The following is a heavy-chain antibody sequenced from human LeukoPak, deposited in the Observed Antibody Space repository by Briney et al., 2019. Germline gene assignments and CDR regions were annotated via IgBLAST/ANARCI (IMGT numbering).Heavy chain of an antibody. CDR1: GFTFRSYG. CDR3: AKRKGPGSFPDY. CDR2: ISYDGRNK. D-gene: IGHD3-10*01. J-gene: IGHJ4*02. V-gene: IGHV3-30*18. Sequence: PGGSLRLSCGASGFTFRSYGMHWVRQAPGKAREGVAVISYDGRNKYYADSVKGRFTISRDNSKNTLYLQMNSQRAEDTAVSYCAKRKGPGSFPDYWGQGTLVTVSS.